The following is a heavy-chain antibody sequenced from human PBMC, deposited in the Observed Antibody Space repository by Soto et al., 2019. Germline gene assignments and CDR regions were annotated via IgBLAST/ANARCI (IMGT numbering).Heavy chain of an antibody. Sequence: GGSLRLSCAASGFTFSSYAMHWVRQAPGKGLEYVSAISSNGGSTYYANSVKGRFTISRDNSKNTLYLQMGSLRAEDMAVYYCAGASTPGPFDYWGQGTLVTVSS. CDR2: ISSNGGST. V-gene: IGHV3-64*01. CDR1: GFTFSSYA. CDR3: AGASTPGPFDY. J-gene: IGHJ4*02.